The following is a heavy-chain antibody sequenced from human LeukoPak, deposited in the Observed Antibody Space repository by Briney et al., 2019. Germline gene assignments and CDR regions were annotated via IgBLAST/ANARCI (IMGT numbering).Heavy chain of an antibody. D-gene: IGHD6-19*01. V-gene: IGHV3-7*04. J-gene: IGHJ5*02. CDR1: GFTFSNYW. CDR2: IKQDGSEK. CDR3: ARDRSSGWYLTPGFDP. Sequence: GSLRLSCVASGFTFSNYWMSWVRQAPGKGLEWVASIKQDGSEKYYVDSVKGRFTISRDNAKNSLYLQINSLRAEDTAVYYCARDRSSGWYLTPGFDPWGQGTLVTVSS.